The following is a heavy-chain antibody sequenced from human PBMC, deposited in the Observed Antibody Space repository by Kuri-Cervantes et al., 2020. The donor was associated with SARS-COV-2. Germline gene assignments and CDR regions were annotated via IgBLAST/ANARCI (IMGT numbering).Heavy chain of an antibody. Sequence: GESLKISCAASGFTFSSYAMSWVRQAPGKGLEWVAVIWYDGSNKYYADSVKGRFTISRDNSKNTLYLQMNSLRAEDTAVYYCARGGSGYYTYDAFDIWGQGTMVTVSS. CDR2: IWYDGSNK. CDR3: ARGGSGYYTYDAFDI. D-gene: IGHD3-3*01. CDR1: GFTFSSYA. J-gene: IGHJ3*02. V-gene: IGHV3-33*08.